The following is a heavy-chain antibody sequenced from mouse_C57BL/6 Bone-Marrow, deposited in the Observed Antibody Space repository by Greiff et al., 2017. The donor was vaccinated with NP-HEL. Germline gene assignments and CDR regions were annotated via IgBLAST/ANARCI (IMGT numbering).Heavy chain of an antibody. Sequence: VQLQQSGAELVRPGASVKLSCTASGFNIKDDYMHWVKQRPEQGLEWIGWIDPENGDTEYASKFQGKATITADTSSNTAYLQLSSLTSEDTAVYDCTKGNGSSYGAMDYWGQGTSVTVSS. J-gene: IGHJ4*01. CDR2: IDPENGDT. CDR3: TKGNGSSYGAMDY. CDR1: GFNIKDDY. V-gene: IGHV14-4*01. D-gene: IGHD1-1*01.